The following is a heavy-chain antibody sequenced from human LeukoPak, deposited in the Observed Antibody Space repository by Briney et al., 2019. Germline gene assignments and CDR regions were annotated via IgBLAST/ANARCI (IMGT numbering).Heavy chain of an antibody. V-gene: IGHV3-30-3*01. D-gene: IGHD2-15*01. CDR2: ISYDGSNK. CDR1: GFTFSSYA. J-gene: IGHJ4*02. CDR3: ARGGCSGGSCYRSFDY. Sequence: GGSLRLSCAASGFTFSSYAMHWVRQAPGKGLEWVAVISYDGSNKYYADSVKGRFTISRDNSKNTLYLQMSSLRAEDTAVYYCARGGCSGGSCYRSFDYWGQGTLVTVSS.